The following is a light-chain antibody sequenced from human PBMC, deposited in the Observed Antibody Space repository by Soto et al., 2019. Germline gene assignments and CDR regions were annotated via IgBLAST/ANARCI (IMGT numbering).Light chain of an antibody. CDR2: TAS. J-gene: IGKJ1*01. V-gene: IGKV3-20*01. CDR3: QQYGSSIRT. Sequence: EIVLTQSPGTLSLSPGERATLSCRASQSVNSNYLAWYQQKPGQPPRLLIYTASSRATGIPDRLSGSGSGTDFTLTISRLEPEDFAVYYCQQYGSSIRTFGQGTKVDIX. CDR1: QSVNSNY.